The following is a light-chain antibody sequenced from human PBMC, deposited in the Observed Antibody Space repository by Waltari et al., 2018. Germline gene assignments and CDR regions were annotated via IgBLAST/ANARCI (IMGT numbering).Light chain of an antibody. J-gene: IGKJ4*01. V-gene: IGKV1-39*01. CDR2: RAS. CDR3: QQGYTYPLT. Sequence: DIQMTQSPSSLSASVGDTVTITCQASHGIVNNLNWYQQKPGQAPQLLIYRASSLQSGIPSRFSGSGSGTDFTLNISSLQPEDFATYYCQQGYTYPLTFGGGTKVEIK. CDR1: HGIVNN.